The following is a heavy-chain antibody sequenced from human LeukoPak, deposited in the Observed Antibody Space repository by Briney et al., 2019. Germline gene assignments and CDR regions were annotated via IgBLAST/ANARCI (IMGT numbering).Heavy chain of an antibody. Sequence: PGGSLRLSCAASGFTFSSYEMNWVRQAPGKGLEWVSYISSSGSTIYYADSVKSRFTISRDNAKNSLYLQMNSLRAEDTAVYYCATLVVVAAYNWLNPWGQGTLVTVSS. CDR3: ATLVVVAAYNWLNP. CDR2: ISSSGSTI. J-gene: IGHJ5*02. V-gene: IGHV3-48*03. CDR1: GFTFSSYE. D-gene: IGHD2-15*01.